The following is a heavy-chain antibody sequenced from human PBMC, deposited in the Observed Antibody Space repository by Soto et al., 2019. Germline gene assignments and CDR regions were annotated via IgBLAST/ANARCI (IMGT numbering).Heavy chain of an antibody. D-gene: IGHD2-15*01. Sequence: EVQLLESGGGLVQPGGSLRLSCAASGFTFSSYAMSWVRQAPGKGLEWGSAISGSGGSTYYADSVKGRFTISRDNSKNTLYLQMNSLRAEDTAVYYCAKSGCSGGSCYAVFYYGMDVWGQGTTVTVSS. V-gene: IGHV3-23*01. CDR2: ISGSGGST. J-gene: IGHJ6*02. CDR3: AKSGCSGGSCYAVFYYGMDV. CDR1: GFTFSSYA.